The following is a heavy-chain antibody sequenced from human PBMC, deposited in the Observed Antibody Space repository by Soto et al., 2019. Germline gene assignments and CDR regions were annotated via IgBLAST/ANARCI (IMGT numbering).Heavy chain of an antibody. D-gene: IGHD3-3*01. Sequence: EVQLVESGGGLVQPEGTLRLSCTASESTLSSHWMHWVRQAPGKGLVWVSRINSDGSSTTYADSVKGRLTISRANAKNTMYLQMTSLRAEDTPVYYCASGLEWWGSPVLIWGQGTLVSFSS. CDR3: ASGLEWWGSPVLI. CDR2: INSDGSST. V-gene: IGHV3-74*03. J-gene: IGHJ3*02. CDR1: ESTLSSHW.